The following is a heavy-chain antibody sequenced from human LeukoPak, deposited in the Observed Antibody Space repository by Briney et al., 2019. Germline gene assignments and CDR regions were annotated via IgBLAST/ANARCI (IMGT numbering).Heavy chain of an antibody. CDR2: ISGSGGNT. CDR3: AKDLSDSSGYYSFDY. D-gene: IGHD3-22*01. CDR1: GFTFSTYA. J-gene: IGHJ4*02. Sequence: GGSLRLSCAASGFTFSTYAMSWVRQAPGKGLEWVSTISGSGGNTYYADSVRGRFTISRDNSKNTLYLQMNSLRAEDTAVYYCAKDLSDSSGYYSFDYWDQGTLVTVSS. V-gene: IGHV3-23*01.